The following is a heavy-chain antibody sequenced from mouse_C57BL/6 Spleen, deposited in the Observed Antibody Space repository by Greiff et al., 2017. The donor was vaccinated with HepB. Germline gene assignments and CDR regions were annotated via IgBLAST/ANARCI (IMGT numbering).Heavy chain of an antibody. CDR1: GYTFTSYW. D-gene: IGHD2-14*01. Sequence: QVQLQQSGAELVKPGASVKLSCKASGYTFTSYWMHWVKQRPGQGLEWIGMIDPNSGSTNYNEKFKSKATLTVDKSSSTAYMQLSSLTSEDSAVYYCARTGDRCYDDWGQGTTLTVSS. CDR3: ARTGDRCYDD. V-gene: IGHV1-64*01. CDR2: IDPNSGST. J-gene: IGHJ2*01.